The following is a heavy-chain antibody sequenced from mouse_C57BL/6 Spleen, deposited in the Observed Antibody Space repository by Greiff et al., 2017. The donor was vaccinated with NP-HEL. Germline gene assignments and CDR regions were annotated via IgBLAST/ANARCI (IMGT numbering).Heavy chain of an antibody. CDR2: ISDGGSYT. D-gene: IGHD1-1*01. CDR1: GFTFSSYA. J-gene: IGHJ2*01. V-gene: IGHV5-4*01. CDR3: ARGYYGSSYPYYFDY. Sequence: EVQGVESGGGLVKPGGSLKLSCAASGFTFSSYAMSWVRQTPEKRLEWVATISDGGSYTYYPDNVKGRFTISRDNAKNNLYLQMSHLKSEDTAMYYCARGYYGSSYPYYFDYWGQGTTLTVSS.